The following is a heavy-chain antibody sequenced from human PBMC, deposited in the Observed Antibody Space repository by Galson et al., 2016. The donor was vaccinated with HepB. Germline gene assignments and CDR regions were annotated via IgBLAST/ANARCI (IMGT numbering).Heavy chain of an antibody. D-gene: IGHD5-24*01. CDR1: GGSISNYY. CDR3: ATDRRDGYLDAFDM. V-gene: IGHV4-59*01. Sequence: SETLSLTCTVSGGSISNYYWSWIRQPPGEGMEWIGYIYYSGSTNYNPSLKSRVSMSIDTSKSQISLKVTSVTAADAAVYYGATDRRDGYLDAFDMWGQGTMVTVSS. J-gene: IGHJ3*02. CDR2: IYYSGST.